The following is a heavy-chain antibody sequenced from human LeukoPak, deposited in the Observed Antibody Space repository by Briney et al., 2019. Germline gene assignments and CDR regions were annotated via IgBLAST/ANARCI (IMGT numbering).Heavy chain of an antibody. V-gene: IGHV4-59*12. D-gene: IGHD3-22*01. J-gene: IGHJ4*02. CDR3: ASDYFDRTGYYGFIY. Sequence: SETLSLTCTVSGGSISSYYWSWIRQPPGKGLEWIGYIYYSGSTNYNPSLKSRVSMSVDTSKKQFSLRLSSVTAADTAIYYCASDYFDRTGYYGFIYWGQGSLVTISS. CDR2: IYYSGST. CDR1: GGSISSYY.